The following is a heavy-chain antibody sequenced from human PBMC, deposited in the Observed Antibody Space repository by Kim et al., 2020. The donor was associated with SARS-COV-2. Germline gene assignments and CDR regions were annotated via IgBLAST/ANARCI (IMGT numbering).Heavy chain of an antibody. Sequence: GGSLRLSCAASGFTFSSYAMHWVRQAPGKGLEYVSAISSNGGSTYYANSVKGRFTISRDNSKNTLYLQMGSLRAEDMAVYYCARDRVEAVAGTLIPYYYYYMDVWGKWTTVTVSS. CDR2: ISSNGGST. D-gene: IGHD6-19*01. CDR1: GFTFSSYA. V-gene: IGHV3-64*01. J-gene: IGHJ6*03. CDR3: ARDRVEAVAGTLIPYYYYYMDV.